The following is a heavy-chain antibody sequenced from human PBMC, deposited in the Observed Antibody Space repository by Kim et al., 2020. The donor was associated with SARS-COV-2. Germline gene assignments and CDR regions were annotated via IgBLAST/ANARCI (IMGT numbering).Heavy chain of an antibody. CDR3: ARWTGSYYDY. D-gene: IGHD3-9*01. Sequence: GGSLRLSCAASGFTVSSNYMGWVRQAPGKGLEWVAFIYREGSPTKYGDSVEGRFTISRDDSKNTLCLQMNNVRAEDTAVYYCARWTGSYYDYWGRGTLVTVSS. V-gene: IGHV3-66*01. CDR1: GFTVSSNY. CDR2: IYREGSPT. J-gene: IGHJ4*02.